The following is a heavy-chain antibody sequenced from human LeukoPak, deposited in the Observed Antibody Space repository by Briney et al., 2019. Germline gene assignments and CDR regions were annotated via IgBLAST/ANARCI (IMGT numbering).Heavy chain of an antibody. CDR1: GGSISNYY. CDR2: IYNSGSA. CDR3: ARDGTSRSIQH. J-gene: IGHJ1*01. D-gene: IGHD1-26*01. V-gene: IGHV4-59*01. Sequence: SETLTLTCTVSGGSISNYYWSWIRQPPGKGLEWIGYIYNSGSANYNPSLKSRVSISVDTSKNQFSLKLSSVTAADTAVYYCARDGTSRSIQHWGQGALVTVSS.